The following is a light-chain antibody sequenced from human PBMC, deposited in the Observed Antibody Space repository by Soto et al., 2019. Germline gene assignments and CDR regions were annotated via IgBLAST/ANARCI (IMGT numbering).Light chain of an antibody. CDR2: DAS. CDR1: QTVRSNY. V-gene: IGKV3-20*01. CDR3: QQFSSYPLT. J-gene: IGKJ4*01. Sequence: EFVLTQSPGTLSLSPGERATLSCRASQTVRSNYLAWYQQKPGQAPRLLIYDASSRATGIPDRFSGGGSGTDFTLTISRLEPEYFAVYYCQQFSSYPLTFGGGTKVDI.